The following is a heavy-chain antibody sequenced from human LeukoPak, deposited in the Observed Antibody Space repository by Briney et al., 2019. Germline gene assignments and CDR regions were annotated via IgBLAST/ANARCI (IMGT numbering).Heavy chain of an antibody. J-gene: IGHJ6*03. Sequence: PSETLSLTCTVSGGSISSYYWSWIRQPAGKGLEWIGRIYTSGSTNYNPSLKSRVTMSVDTSKNQFSLKLSSVTAADTAVYYCARRRGYSGYDYYYYMDVWGKGTTVTISS. CDR1: GGSISSYY. CDR2: IYTSGST. V-gene: IGHV4-4*07. D-gene: IGHD5-12*01. CDR3: ARRRGYSGYDYYYYMDV.